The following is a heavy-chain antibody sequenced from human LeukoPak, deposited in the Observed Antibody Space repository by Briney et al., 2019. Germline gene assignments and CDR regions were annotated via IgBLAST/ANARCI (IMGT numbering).Heavy chain of an antibody. CDR3: ARDAYQGLYYFDY. CDR2: ISYDGSKK. CDR1: GFTFRSYH. Sequence: GSLRLSCAASGFTFRSYHMHWVRQAPGKGLEWVALISYDGSKKYYADSLQGRVTISRGNSKNTLSLQMETLRPEDTAIYYCARDAYQGLYYFDYWGPGTLVTVSS. J-gene: IGHJ4*02. V-gene: IGHV3-30*03. D-gene: IGHD3/OR15-3a*01.